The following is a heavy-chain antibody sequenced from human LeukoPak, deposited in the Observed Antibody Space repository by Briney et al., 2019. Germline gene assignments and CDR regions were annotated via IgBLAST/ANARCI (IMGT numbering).Heavy chain of an antibody. CDR1: GFTFSNAW. D-gene: IGHD5-12*01. Sequence: PGGSLRLSCAASGFTFSNAWMSWVRQAPGKGLEWVGRIKSKTDGGTTDYAAPVKGRFTISRDDSKNTLYLQMNSLKTEDTAVYYCTTDSGYDSILLNWGQGTLVTVSS. CDR3: TTDSGYDSILLN. CDR2: IKSKTDGGTT. V-gene: IGHV3-15*01. J-gene: IGHJ4*02.